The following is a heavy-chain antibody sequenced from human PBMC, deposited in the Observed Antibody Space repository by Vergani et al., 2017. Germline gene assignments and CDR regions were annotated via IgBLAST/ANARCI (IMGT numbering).Heavy chain of an antibody. CDR1: GGSISSGGYS. Sequence: QVQLQESGPGLVKPSQTLSLTCTVSGGSISSGGYSWSWIRQPPGKGLEWIGYIYHSGSTYYNPSLKSRVTISVDRSKNQFSLKLSSVTAADTAVYYCAREESYYYYYMDVWGKGTTVTVSS. D-gene: IGHD3-10*01. CDR3: AREESYYYYYMDV. J-gene: IGHJ6*03. CDR2: IYHSGST. V-gene: IGHV4-30-2*01.